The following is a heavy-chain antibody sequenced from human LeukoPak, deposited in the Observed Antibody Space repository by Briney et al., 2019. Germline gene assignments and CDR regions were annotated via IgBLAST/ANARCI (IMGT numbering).Heavy chain of an antibody. J-gene: IGHJ4*02. CDR2: INTDGSIT. Sequence: GGSLRLSCAASRFTFSSYWMHWVRQAPGKGLVWVARINTDGSITGYTDSVKGRFAISRDNAKNTLYLQMNSLRAEDTAVYYCAKDQVVRGELPYYFDYWGQGTLVTVSS. CDR3: AKDQVVRGELPYYFDY. D-gene: IGHD3-10*01. CDR1: RFTFSSYW. V-gene: IGHV3-74*01.